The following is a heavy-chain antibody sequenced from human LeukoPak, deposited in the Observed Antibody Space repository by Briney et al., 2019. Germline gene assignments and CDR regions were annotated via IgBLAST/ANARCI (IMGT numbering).Heavy chain of an antibody. V-gene: IGHV4-30-2*01. CDR2: IYHSGST. CDR1: GGSISSGGYS. D-gene: IGHD3-22*01. Sequence: SETLSLTCAVSGGSISSGGYSWSWLRQPPGKGLEWIGYIYHSGSTYYNPSLKSRVTISVDRSKNQFSLKLSSVTAADTAVYYCARHIDSSGYYYDYWGQGTLVTVSS. J-gene: IGHJ4*02. CDR3: ARHIDSSGYYYDY.